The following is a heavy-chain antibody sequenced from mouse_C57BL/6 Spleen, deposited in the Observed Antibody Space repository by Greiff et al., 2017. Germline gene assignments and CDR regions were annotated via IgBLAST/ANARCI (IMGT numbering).Heavy chain of an antibody. CDR2: IRNKANGYTT. D-gene: IGHD1-1*01. V-gene: IGHV7-3*01. J-gene: IGHJ4*01. Sequence: DVMLVESGGGLVQPGGSLSLSCAASGFTFTDYYMSWVRQPPGKALEWLGFIRNKANGYTTEYSASVKGRFTISRDNSQSILYLQMNALRAEDSATYYCARYDYGSSSYAMDYWGQGTSVTVSS. CDR3: ARYDYGSSSYAMDY. CDR1: GFTFTDYY.